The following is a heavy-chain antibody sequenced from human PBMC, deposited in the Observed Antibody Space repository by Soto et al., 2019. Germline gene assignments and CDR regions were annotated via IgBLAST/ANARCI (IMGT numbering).Heavy chain of an antibody. CDR1: GGSISSGGYY. Sequence: QVQLQESGPGLVKPSQTLSLTCTVSGGSISSGGYYWSWIRQHPGEGLEWIGYIYYSGSTYYNPSRKSRVTISVDTSKNQFSLKLSSVTAADTAVYYCARGGSYYGSGSNPYYYGMDVWGQGTTVTVSS. D-gene: IGHD3-10*01. CDR2: IYYSGST. V-gene: IGHV4-31*03. J-gene: IGHJ6*02. CDR3: ARGGSYYGSGSNPYYYGMDV.